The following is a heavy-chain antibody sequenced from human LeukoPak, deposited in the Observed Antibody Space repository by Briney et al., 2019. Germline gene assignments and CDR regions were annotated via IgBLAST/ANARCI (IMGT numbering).Heavy chain of an antibody. J-gene: IGHJ4*02. CDR2: TIPIFGTA. Sequence: SVKVSCKASGGTFSSYAISWVRQAPGQGLEWMGRTIPIFGTANYAQKFQGRVTITTDESTSTAYVELSSLRSEDTAVYYCAREEGELPRELDYWGQGTLVTVSS. CDR1: GGTFSSYA. CDR3: AREEGELPRELDY. D-gene: IGHD1-26*01. V-gene: IGHV1-69*05.